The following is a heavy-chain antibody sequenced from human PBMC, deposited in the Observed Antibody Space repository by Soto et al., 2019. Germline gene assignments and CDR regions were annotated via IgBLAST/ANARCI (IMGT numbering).Heavy chain of an antibody. V-gene: IGHV4-59*01. Sequence: PSETLSLTCTVSGGSISSYYWSWIRQPPGKGLEWIGYIYYSGSTNYNPSLKSRVTISVDTSKNQFSLKLSSVTAADTAVYYCARDRGSSWYSSVSYYYWGQRTLVTVSS. CDR2: IYYSGST. J-gene: IGHJ4*02. CDR1: GGSISSYY. D-gene: IGHD6-19*01. CDR3: ARDRGSSWYSSVSYYY.